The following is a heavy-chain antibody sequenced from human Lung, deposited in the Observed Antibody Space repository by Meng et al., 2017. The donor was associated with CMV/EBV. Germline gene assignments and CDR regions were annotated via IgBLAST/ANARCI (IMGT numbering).Heavy chain of an antibody. CDR1: GGTFGSYT. CDR3: ARGGIYADDYLGLDV. J-gene: IGHJ6*02. CDR2: IIPILGLT. V-gene: IGHV1-69*02. Sequence: SVXVSCKASGGTFGSYTISWVRQAPGQGLEWMGRIIPILGLTNYAQRFEARVTMTADKSTSTAYMELSSLTSEDTAVYYCARGGIYADDYLGLDVWGQGTTVTVSS. D-gene: IGHD1-26*01.